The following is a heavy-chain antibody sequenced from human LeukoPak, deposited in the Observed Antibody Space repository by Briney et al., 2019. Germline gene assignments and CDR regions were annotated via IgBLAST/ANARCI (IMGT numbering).Heavy chain of an antibody. D-gene: IGHD2-21*01. CDR3: AKDFRIGYSAHFDY. CDR1: GFTFRSHA. V-gene: IGHV3-23*01. Sequence: GGSLRLSCVGSGFTFRSHAMSWVRQAPEKGLEFVSGIYENGGTTYYADSVKGRFSISRDNSKDTLYLQMDSLRGEDTAVYYCAKDFRIGYSAHFDYWGQGALVTVSS. CDR2: IYENGGTT. J-gene: IGHJ4*02.